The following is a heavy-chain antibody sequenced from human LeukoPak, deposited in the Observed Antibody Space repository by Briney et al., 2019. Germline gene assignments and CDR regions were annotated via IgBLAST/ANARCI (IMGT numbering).Heavy chain of an antibody. V-gene: IGHV4-39*07. J-gene: IGHJ4*02. CDR2: IYYSGST. D-gene: IGHD3-9*01. CDR3: VRGEDFERYYLAY. Sequence: SETLSLTCTVSGGSISSSSYYWGWFRQPPGKGLEWIGNIYYSGSTYYNPSLKSRVTISVDTSKNQFSLMVTSVTAADTAVYFCVRGEDFERYYLAYWGQGTLVTVSS. CDR1: GGSISSSSYY.